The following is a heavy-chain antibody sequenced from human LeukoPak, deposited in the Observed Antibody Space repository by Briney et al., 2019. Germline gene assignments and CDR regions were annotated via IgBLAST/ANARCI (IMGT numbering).Heavy chain of an antibody. V-gene: IGHV4-34*01. CDR1: GGSFSGYY. D-gene: IGHD2-15*01. J-gene: IGHJ6*03. Sequence: PSETLSLTCAVYGGSFSGYYWSWIRQPPGKGLEWIGEINHSGSTNYNPSLKSRVTISVDTSKNQFSLKLSSVTAADTAVYYCARLRCSGGSCYGWDYYYYYYMDVWGKGTTVTISS. CDR2: INHSGST. CDR3: ARLRCSGGSCYGWDYYYYYYMDV.